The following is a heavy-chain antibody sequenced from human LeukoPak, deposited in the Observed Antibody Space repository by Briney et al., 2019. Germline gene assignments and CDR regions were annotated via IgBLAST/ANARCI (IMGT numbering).Heavy chain of an antibody. CDR1: GFTFSSYA. CDR2: ISCDGGNK. CDR3: ARAEVRSSGWLDAFDI. Sequence: GSFLRLSYAASGFTFSSYAMHGVRQAPGKGLEWVAVISCDGGNKYYADSVKGRITISRDNTKNTLYLQMNSLRAADTAVYYCARAEVRSSGWLDAFDIWGQGTRVTVSS. J-gene: IGHJ3*02. V-gene: IGHV3-30-3*01. D-gene: IGHD6-19*01.